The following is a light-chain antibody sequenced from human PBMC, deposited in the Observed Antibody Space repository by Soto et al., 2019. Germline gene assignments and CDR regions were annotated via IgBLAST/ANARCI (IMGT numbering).Light chain of an antibody. CDR3: SSYTSSSALIL. CDR1: SRDVGGYNY. V-gene: IGLV2-14*03. CDR2: DVN. J-gene: IGLJ2*01. Sequence: QSVLTQPASMSGSPGHSITISCTGTSRDVGGYNYVSWYQQHPGNAPKLMIYDVNSRPSGVSNRFSGSKSGNTASLTISGLQAEDEADYYCSSYTSSSALILFGGGNKVTVL.